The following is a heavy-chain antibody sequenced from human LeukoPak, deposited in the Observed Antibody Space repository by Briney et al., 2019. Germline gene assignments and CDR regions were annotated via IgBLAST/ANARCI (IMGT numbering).Heavy chain of an antibody. CDR1: GFTVSSNY. V-gene: IGHV3-23*01. Sequence: GGSLRLSCAASGFTVSSNYMSWVRQAPGKGLEWVSAMSASGGSTFYADSVKGRFTSSRDNSKNTLYLQTNSLRAEDTAIYYCARVGPNWYFDLWGRGTLVTVSS. CDR2: MSASGGST. CDR3: ARVGPNWYFDL. J-gene: IGHJ2*01.